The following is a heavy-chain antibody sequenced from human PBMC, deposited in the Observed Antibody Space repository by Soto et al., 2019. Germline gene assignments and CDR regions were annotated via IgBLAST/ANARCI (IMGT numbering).Heavy chain of an antibody. V-gene: IGHV4-61*08. CDR1: GGSISSGAYY. CDR3: ARLGRGHNWNPRYFDY. Sequence: PSETLSLTCSVSGGSISSGAYYWSWIRQYPGKGLEWIGYIYYSGKTNYNPSLKSPISISLDTSKNQFSLTLSSVTAADTAVYYCARLGRGHNWNPRYFDYWGQGTLVTVSS. CDR2: IYYSGKT. D-gene: IGHD1-20*01. J-gene: IGHJ4*02.